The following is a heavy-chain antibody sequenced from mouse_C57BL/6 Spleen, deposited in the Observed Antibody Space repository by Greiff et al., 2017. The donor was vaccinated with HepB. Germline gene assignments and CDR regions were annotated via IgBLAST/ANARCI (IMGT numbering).Heavy chain of an antibody. J-gene: IGHJ2*01. CDR3: TASYYGSSYFDY. Sequence: EVKVEESGGGLVQPGGSMKLSCVASGFTFSNYWMNWVRQSPEKGLEWVAQIRLKSDNYATHYAESVKGRFTISRDDSKSSVYLQMNNLRAEDTGIYYCTASYYGSSYFDYWGQGTTLTVSS. V-gene: IGHV6-3*01. D-gene: IGHD1-1*01. CDR2: IRLKSDNYAT. CDR1: GFTFSNYW.